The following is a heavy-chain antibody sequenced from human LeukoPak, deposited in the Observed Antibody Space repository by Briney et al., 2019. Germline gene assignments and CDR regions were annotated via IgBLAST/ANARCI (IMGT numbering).Heavy chain of an antibody. V-gene: IGHV3-30*02. CDR2: IPFDGSNK. CDR3: AKVRWNLGYCSSTSCYYFDY. Sequence: GGSLRLSCAASGFTFSSYGMHWVRQAPGKGLEWVTFIPFDGSNKYYTDSVKGRFTISRDNSKNTLYLQMNSLRAEDTAVYYCAKVRWNLGYCSSTSCYYFDYWGQGTLVTVSS. J-gene: IGHJ4*02. CDR1: GFTFSSYG. D-gene: IGHD2-2*01.